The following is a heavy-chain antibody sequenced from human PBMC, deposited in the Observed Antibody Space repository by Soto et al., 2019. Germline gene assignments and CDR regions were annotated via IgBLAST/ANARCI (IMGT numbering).Heavy chain of an antibody. CDR3: ARQTPTSEFADV. J-gene: IGHJ6*02. D-gene: IGHD3-10*01. Sequence: SETLSLTCTVSGGSISSSSYYWGWIRQPPGKGLEWIGGIYYSGSTYYNPSLKNRVTISVDTSKNQFSLKLSSVTAADTAVYYCARQTPTSEFADVWGQGTTVTVSS. CDR2: IYYSGST. CDR1: GGSISSSSYY. V-gene: IGHV4-39*01.